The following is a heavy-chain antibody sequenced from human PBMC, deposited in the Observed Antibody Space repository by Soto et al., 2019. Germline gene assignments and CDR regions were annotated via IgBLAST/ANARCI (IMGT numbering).Heavy chain of an antibody. D-gene: IGHD2-2*03. J-gene: IGHJ4*02. CDR2: IGDSGGST. Sequence: EVQLLESGGGLVQRGGSVRLSCAASGFTFSSYAMSWVRQAPGKGLEWVSGIGDSGGSTYYADSVKGRFTISRDNSKNTLYLKMNSLRAEDTALYYCAKLGGGFGYCSSTSCYGFDYWGQGDLVAVSS. V-gene: IGHV3-23*01. CDR3: AKLGGGFGYCSSTSCYGFDY. CDR1: GFTFSSYA.